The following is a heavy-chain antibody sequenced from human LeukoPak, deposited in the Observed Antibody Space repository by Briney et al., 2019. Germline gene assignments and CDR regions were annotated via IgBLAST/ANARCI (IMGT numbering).Heavy chain of an antibody. D-gene: IGHD1-14*01. V-gene: IGHV3-23*01. Sequence: GGSLRLSCAASGFTFSSYAMSWVRQAPGKGLEWVSTSGTAGGTYYADSVKGRFTVSRDNSKSTLYLQMSSLRVEDTALYYCAKRGEGRTYYFDYWGQGSLVTVSS. CDR3: AKRGEGRTYYFDY. CDR2: SGTAGGT. J-gene: IGHJ4*02. CDR1: GFTFSSYA.